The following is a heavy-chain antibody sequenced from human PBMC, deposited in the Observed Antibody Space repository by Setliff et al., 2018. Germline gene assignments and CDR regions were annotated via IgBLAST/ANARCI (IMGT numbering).Heavy chain of an antibody. D-gene: IGHD6-19*01. CDR1: GFTFSKAW. CDR2: VKSNTDGGAI. V-gene: IGHV3-15*07. CDR3: AKSRGQWSFDY. J-gene: IGHJ4*02. Sequence: GGSLRLSCAVSGFTFSKAWMHWVRQAPGKGLEWVGRVKSNTDGGAIDYAAPVKGRFTISRDNSKNTLYLQMNSLRAEDTAVYYCAKSRGQWSFDYWGQGTLVTVSS.